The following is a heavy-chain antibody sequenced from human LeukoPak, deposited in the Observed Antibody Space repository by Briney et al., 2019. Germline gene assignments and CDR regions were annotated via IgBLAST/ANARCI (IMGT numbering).Heavy chain of an antibody. CDR2: IYYSGST. CDR3: ARGYSYHYYYMDV. V-gene: IGHV4-59*01. CDR1: GGSLSSYY. J-gene: IGHJ6*03. D-gene: IGHD5-18*01. Sequence: PSETLSLTCTVSGGSLSSYYWSWLRHPPGKGLDWIGYIYYSGSTNYNPSLKSRVTISVDTSKNQFSLKLSSVTAADTAVYYCARGYSYHYYYMDVWGKGTTVTVSS.